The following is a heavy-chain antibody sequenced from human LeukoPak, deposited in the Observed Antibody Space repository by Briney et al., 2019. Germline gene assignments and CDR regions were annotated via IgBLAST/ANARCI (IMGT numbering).Heavy chain of an antibody. CDR1: GGTFSSYA. Sequence: ASVKVSCKASGGTFSSYAISWVRQAPGQGLEWMGRIIPIFGTANYVQKFQGRVTITTDESTSTAYMELSSLRSEDTAVYYCARDPILWGGYYYGNYFDYWGQGTLVTVSS. J-gene: IGHJ4*02. V-gene: IGHV1-69*05. CDR2: IIPIFGTA. CDR3: ARDPILWGGYYYGNYFDY. D-gene: IGHD3-22*01.